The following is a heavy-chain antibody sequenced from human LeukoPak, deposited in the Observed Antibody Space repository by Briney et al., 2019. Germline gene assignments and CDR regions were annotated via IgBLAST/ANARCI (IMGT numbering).Heavy chain of an antibody. CDR3: AKGAIRTSIPCYFDY. CDR1: GFTFSNYG. CDR2: ISHDGSNN. Sequence: GRSLRLSCAASGFTFSNYGMHWVRQAPGKGLEWVVVISHDGSNNNYADSVKGRFTISIDNAKRSLFLQMNSLRVEDTAVYYCAKGAIRTSIPCYFDYWGQGTLVTVSS. V-gene: IGHV3-30*18. D-gene: IGHD2-2*02. J-gene: IGHJ4*02.